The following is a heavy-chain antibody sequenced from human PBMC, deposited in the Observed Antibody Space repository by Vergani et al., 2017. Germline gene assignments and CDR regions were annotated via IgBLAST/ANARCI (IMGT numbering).Heavy chain of an antibody. D-gene: IGHD6-13*01. J-gene: IGHJ3*02. V-gene: IGHV3-66*02. CDR2: IYSGGST. Sequence: EVQLVESGGGLVQPGGSLGLSCAASGFTVSSNYMSWVRQAPGKGLEWVSVIYSGGSTYYADSVKGRFTISRDNSKNTLYLQMNSLRAEDTAVYYCARESIAAGDAFDIWGQGTMVTVSS. CDR1: GFTVSSNY. CDR3: ARESIAAGDAFDI.